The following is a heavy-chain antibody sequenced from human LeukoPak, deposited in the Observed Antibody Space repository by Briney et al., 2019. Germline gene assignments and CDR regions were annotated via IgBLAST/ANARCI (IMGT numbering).Heavy chain of an antibody. V-gene: IGHV3-9*03. Sequence: GRSLRLSCAASGFTFDDYAMHWVRQAPGKGLEWVSGISWNSGSIGYADSVKGRFTISRDNAKNSLYLQMNSLRAEDMALYCCAKALAGGDAFDIWGQGTMVTVSS. CDR2: ISWNSGSI. D-gene: IGHD6-25*01. CDR3: AKALAGGDAFDI. CDR1: GFTFDDYA. J-gene: IGHJ3*02.